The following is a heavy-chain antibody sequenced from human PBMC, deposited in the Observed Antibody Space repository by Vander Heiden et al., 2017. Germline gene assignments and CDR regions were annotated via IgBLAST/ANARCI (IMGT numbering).Heavy chain of an antibody. CDR1: GGSFSGYY. CDR3: ARGVRRSYYYDSSGYLDY. D-gene: IGHD3-22*01. Sequence: QVQLQQWGAGLLKPSETLSLTCAVYGGSFSGYYWSWIRPPPGKGLEWIGEINHSGSTNYNPSLKSRVTISVDTSKNQFSLKLSSVTAADTAVYYCARGVRRSYYYDSSGYLDYWGQGTLVTVSS. J-gene: IGHJ4*02. V-gene: IGHV4-34*01. CDR2: INHSGST.